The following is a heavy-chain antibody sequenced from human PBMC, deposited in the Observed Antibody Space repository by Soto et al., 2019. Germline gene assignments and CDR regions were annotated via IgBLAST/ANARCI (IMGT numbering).Heavy chain of an antibody. CDR3: AKSLLFVDHAYMDV. V-gene: IGHV1-69*02. D-gene: IGHD2-15*01. Sequence: VQLVQSGAELKKPGSSVKVSCEASGGSFISYSFTWVRQDPGQGLEWMGRIIPIQNKAKYALKFQDRVTITADRSTRTAYMELRSLRPEDTAVYYCAKSLLFVDHAYMDVWGKGTTVTVSS. CDR1: GGSFISYS. J-gene: IGHJ6*03. CDR2: IIPIQNKA.